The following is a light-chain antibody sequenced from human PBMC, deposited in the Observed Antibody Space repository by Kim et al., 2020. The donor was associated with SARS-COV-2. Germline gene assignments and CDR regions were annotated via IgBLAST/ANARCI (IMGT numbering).Light chain of an antibody. J-gene: IGLJ3*02. CDR3: QVWNSGSDQWV. Sequence: SYELTQPPSVSVAPGETARITCAGNNIGSEGAQWYQQKPGQAPVLLIYFDSDWPSGIPERFSGSNSGNTATLTIRRVEAGDEADYYCQVWNSGSDQWVFGGGTQLTVL. V-gene: IGLV3-21*04. CDR1: NIGSEG. CDR2: FDS.